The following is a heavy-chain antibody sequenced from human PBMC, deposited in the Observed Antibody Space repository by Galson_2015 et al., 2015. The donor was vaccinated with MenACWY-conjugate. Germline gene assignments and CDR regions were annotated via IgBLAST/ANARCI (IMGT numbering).Heavy chain of an antibody. CDR3: AKVKWMQLWSTYDY. J-gene: IGHJ4*02. Sequence: SLRLSCAASGFAFASYAMTWVRQAPGKGLQWVSSITASGDDTTYADSVKGRLTNSRDNSKNMPYLQLNSLRAEDTAIYFCAKVKWMQLWSTYDYWGQGTLVTVSS. V-gene: IGHV3-23*01. D-gene: IGHD5-18*01. CDR2: ITASGDDT. CDR1: GFAFASYA.